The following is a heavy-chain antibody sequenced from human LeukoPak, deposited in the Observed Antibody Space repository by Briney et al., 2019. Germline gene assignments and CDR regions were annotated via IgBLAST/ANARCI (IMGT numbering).Heavy chain of an antibody. Sequence: SVKVSCKASGGTFSSYVISWVRQAPGQGLEWMGGLLPIFGIANYAQKFQGRGTITADESTSTAYMELSSLRSEDTAVYYCARGVRDGYNSANNYYYYYMDVWGKGTTVTISS. CDR3: ARGVRDGYNSANNYYYYYMDV. J-gene: IGHJ6*03. CDR1: GGTFSSYV. CDR2: LLPIFGIA. V-gene: IGHV1-69*13. D-gene: IGHD5-24*01.